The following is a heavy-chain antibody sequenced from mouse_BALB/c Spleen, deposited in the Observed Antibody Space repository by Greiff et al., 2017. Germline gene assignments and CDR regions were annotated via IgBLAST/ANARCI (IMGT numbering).Heavy chain of an antibody. D-gene: IGHD1-1*01. CDR3: NAPNYYGSSYGFAY. J-gene: IGHJ3*01. Sequence: VQLQQSGAELVRSGASVKLSCTASGFNIKDYYMHWVKQRPEQGLEWIGWIDPENGDTEYAPKFQGKATMTADTSSNTAYLQLSSLTSEDTAVYYCNAPNYYGSSYGFAYWGQGTLVTVSA. V-gene: IGHV14-4*02. CDR2: IDPENGDT. CDR1: GFNIKDYY.